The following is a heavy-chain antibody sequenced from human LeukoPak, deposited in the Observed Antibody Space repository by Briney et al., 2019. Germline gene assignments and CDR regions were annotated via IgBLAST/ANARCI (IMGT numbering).Heavy chain of an antibody. V-gene: IGHV1-8*01. CDR2: VSPNSGDT. CDR1: GYTFTSYE. J-gene: IGHJ4*02. CDR3: ARSPGSPRTDFDY. Sequence: GASMKVSCTASGYTFTSYEMNWVRQATGQGLEWMGWVSPNSGDTDYAQKFQGRVTMTRDTSIRTAYMELSSLRSEDTAAYYCARSPGSPRTDFDYWGQGTLVTVSS. D-gene: IGHD3-10*01.